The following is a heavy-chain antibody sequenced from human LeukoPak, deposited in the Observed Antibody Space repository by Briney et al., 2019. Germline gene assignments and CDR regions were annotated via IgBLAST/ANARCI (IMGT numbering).Heavy chain of an antibody. CDR3: TRPPTYYYGSGSYYARTALDY. D-gene: IGHD3-10*01. CDR1: GFTLGDYA. V-gene: IGHV3-49*04. CDR2: IRSKAYGGTT. Sequence: GGSLRLSCTASGFTLGDYAMSWVRQAPGKGLEWVGFIRSKAYGGTTEYAASVKGRFTISRDDSKSIAYLQMNSLKTEDTAVYYCTRPPTYYYGSGSYYARTALDYWGQGTLVTVSS. J-gene: IGHJ4*02.